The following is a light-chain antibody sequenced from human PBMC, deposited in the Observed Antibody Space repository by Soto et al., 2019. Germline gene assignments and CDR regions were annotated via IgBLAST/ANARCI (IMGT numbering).Light chain of an antibody. CDR1: QIIYSW. CDR2: KST. J-gene: IGKJ1*01. Sequence: DIQMTQSPATLSASVGDSVTITCRSSQIIYSWLAWYQQKPGNATKLLIYKSTTVERGVPSRFRGSGSETEFTLTIHSLQTDDFATYYFLQYFDDYRTFGQGTKVEIK. CDR3: LQYFDDYRT. V-gene: IGKV1-5*03.